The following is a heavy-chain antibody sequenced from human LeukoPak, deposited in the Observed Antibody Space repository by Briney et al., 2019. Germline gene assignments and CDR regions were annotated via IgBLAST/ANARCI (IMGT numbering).Heavy chain of an antibody. CDR1: GFTFSNAW. J-gene: IGHJ6*03. V-gene: IGHV3-23*01. CDR2: ISGSGGST. Sequence: GGSLRLSCAASGFTFSNAWMSWVRQAPGKGLEWVSAISGSGGSTYYADSVKGRFTISRDNSKNTLYLQMNSLRAEDTAVYYCAGGAWIQLWLRSYYYYMDVWGKGTTVTVSS. D-gene: IGHD5-18*01. CDR3: AGGAWIQLWLRSYYYYMDV.